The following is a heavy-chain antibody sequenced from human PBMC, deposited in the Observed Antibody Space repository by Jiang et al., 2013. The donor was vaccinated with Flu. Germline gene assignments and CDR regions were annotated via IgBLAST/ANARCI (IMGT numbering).Heavy chain of an antibody. CDR1: GGSFSGYY. Sequence: LLKPSETLSLTCAVYGGSFSGYYWSWIRQPPGKGLEWIGEINHSGSTNYNPSLKSRVTISVDTSKNQFSLKLSSVTAADTAVYYCHIVVVPAAIFPDCWGQGTLVTVSS. CDR3: HIVVVPAAIFPDC. V-gene: IGHV4-34*01. D-gene: IGHD2-2*02. CDR2: INHSGST. J-gene: IGHJ4*02.